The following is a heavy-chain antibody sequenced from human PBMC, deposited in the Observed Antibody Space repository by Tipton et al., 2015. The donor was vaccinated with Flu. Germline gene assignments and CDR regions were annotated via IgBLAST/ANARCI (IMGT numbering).Heavy chain of an antibody. CDR3: ARSRIPEPSPFY. CDR2: IHRTGII. Sequence: TLSLTCFVSGDSIDSRYYWGWVRQPPGKGLEWIGNIHRTGIIYYKTSPKSRATLSVDTSKNQFSLKLSSVTAADTAVYYCARSRIPEPSPFYWGQGTRVTVSS. J-gene: IGHJ4*02. CDR1: GDSIDSRYY. D-gene: IGHD1-14*01. V-gene: IGHV4-38-2*01.